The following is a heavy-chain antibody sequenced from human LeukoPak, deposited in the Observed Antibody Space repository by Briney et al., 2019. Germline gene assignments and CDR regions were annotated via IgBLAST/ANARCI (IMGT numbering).Heavy chain of an antibody. J-gene: IGHJ5*02. V-gene: IGHV3-21*01. CDR3: ARWARYCSSGSCYSWFDP. CDR2: ISSSSSYI. CDR1: GFTFSSYS. D-gene: IGHD2-15*01. Sequence: PGGSLRLSCAASGFTFSSYSMNWVRQAPGKGLEWVSSISSSSSYIYYADSVKGRFTISRDNAKNSLYLQMNILRAEDTAVYYCARWARYCSSGSCYSWFDPWGQGTLVTVSS.